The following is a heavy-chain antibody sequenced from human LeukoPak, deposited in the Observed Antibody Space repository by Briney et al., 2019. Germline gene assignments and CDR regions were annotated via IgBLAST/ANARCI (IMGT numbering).Heavy chain of an antibody. J-gene: IGHJ4*02. CDR3: ARDGITMRILEY. D-gene: IGHD3-10*01. CDR2: IRYDGSNK. CDR1: GFTFSSYG. Sequence: GGSLRLSCAASGFTFSSYGMHWVRQAPGKGLEWVAFIRYDGSNKYYADSVKGRFTISRDNSKNTLYLQMDSLRAEDTAVYYCARDGITMRILEYWGQGTLVTVSS. V-gene: IGHV3-30*02.